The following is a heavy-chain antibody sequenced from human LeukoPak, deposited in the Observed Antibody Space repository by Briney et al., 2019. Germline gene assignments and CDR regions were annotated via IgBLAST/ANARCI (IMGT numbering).Heavy chain of an antibody. Sequence: TLSLTCAVSGGSISSGGYSWSWIRQPPGKGLEWIGYIYHSGSTYYNPSLKSRVTISVDTSKNQFSLKLSSVTAADTAVYYCARAGGYGYDRTYFDYWGQGTLVTVSS. CDR1: GGSISSGGYS. CDR3: ARAGGYGYDRTYFDY. D-gene: IGHD5-18*01. V-gene: IGHV4-30-2*05. CDR2: IYHSGST. J-gene: IGHJ4*02.